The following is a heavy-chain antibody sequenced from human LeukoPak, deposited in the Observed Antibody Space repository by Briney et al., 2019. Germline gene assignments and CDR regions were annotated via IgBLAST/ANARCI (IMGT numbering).Heavy chain of an antibody. J-gene: IGHJ6*02. CDR2: IYYSGGT. CDR3: ARGPGYSYGYDYYYHGMDV. V-gene: IGHV4-59*01. D-gene: IGHD5-18*01. Sequence: SETLSLTCTISGGSLSPYYWNWILQSPGKELELIGYIYYSGGTTYNPSLTSRVTISVDTSKSQFSLKLTSVTAADTAVYYCARGPGYSYGYDYYYHGMDVWGQGTTVTVSS. CDR1: GGSLSPYY.